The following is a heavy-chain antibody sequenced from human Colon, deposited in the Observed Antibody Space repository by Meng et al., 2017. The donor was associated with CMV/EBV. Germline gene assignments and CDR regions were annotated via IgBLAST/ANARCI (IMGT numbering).Heavy chain of an antibody. Sequence: QVQVVESGAEVKKPGASGKVSCKASGYTFTNYGISWVRQAPGQGLEWMGWISAYTGDTYYAQKFQGRVTMTTDTSTSTAYMELRSLRSDDTAVYYCVRESQSGSYIYLQHWGQGTLVTVSS. V-gene: IGHV1-18*01. CDR2: ISAYTGDT. J-gene: IGHJ1*01. CDR3: VRESQSGSYIYLQH. D-gene: IGHD1-26*01. CDR1: GYTFTNYG.